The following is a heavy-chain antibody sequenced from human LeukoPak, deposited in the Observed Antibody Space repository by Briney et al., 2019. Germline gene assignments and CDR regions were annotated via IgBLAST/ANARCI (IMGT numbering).Heavy chain of an antibody. Sequence: ASVKASCKVSGYTLTELSMHWVRQAPGKGLEWMGGFDPEDGETIYAQKFQGRVTMTEDTSTDTAYMELSSLRSEDTAVYYCATDLFMITSADYWGQGTLVTVSS. J-gene: IGHJ4*02. V-gene: IGHV1-24*01. CDR2: FDPEDGET. CDR3: ATDLFMITSADY. CDR1: GYTLTELS. D-gene: IGHD3-16*01.